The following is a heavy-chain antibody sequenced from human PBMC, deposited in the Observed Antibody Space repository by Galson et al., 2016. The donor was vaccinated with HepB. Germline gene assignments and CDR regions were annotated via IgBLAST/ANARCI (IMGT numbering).Heavy chain of an antibody. V-gene: IGHV1-18*01. Sequence: SVKVSCKASGYTFTSKGIAWVRLAPGQGLEWLGWISGFNGNINYAQKFQGRVTMTTDTSTSTAYMELRGLRSDDTAVYYCATTRWLQHYFDYWGQGTLVTVSS. J-gene: IGHJ4*02. D-gene: IGHD5-24*01. CDR3: ATTRWLQHYFDY. CDR2: ISGFNGNI. CDR1: GYTFTSKG.